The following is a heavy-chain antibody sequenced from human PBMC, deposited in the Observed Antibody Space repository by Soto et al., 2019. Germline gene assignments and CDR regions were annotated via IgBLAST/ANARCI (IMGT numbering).Heavy chain of an antibody. D-gene: IGHD6-6*01. CDR2: IYYSGST. CDR1: GVYISSGDYY. J-gene: IGHJ5*02. Sequence: SETLSLTSTVSGVYISSGDYYWSWIRQPPGKGLEWIGYIYYSGSTYYNPSLKSRVTISVDTSKNQFSLKLSSVTAADTAVYYCARVVYSSSKRFLARWFDPWGQGTLVTVSS. V-gene: IGHV4-30-4*01. CDR3: ARVVYSSSKRFLARWFDP.